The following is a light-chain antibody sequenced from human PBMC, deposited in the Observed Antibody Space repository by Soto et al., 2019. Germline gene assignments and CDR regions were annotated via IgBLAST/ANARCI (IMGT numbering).Light chain of an antibody. V-gene: IGKV1-39*01. Sequence: DIQMTQSPSSLSASVGDRVTITCRTSQSISSYLNWYQQKPGKAPKFLIYTASSLQSGVPSRFSGSGSGTDFTLIIISLQPEEFGTYCWQQSYSTPLTFGHGTKLEIK. CDR3: QQSYSTPLT. CDR1: QSISSY. CDR2: TAS. J-gene: IGKJ2*01.